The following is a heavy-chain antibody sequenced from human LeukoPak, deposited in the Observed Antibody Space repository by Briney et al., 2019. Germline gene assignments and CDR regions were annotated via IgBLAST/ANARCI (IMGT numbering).Heavy chain of an antibody. V-gene: IGHV1-18*01. D-gene: IGHD3-16*01. CDR2: ISAYNGNT. J-gene: IGHJ1*01. CDR3: ARGGGDYDYVWGSSVAEYFQH. Sequence: ASVKVSCKASGYTFTSYGISWVRQAPGQGLEWMGWISAYNGNTNYAQKLQGRVTMTTDTSTSTAYMELRSLRSDDTAVYYCARGGGDYDYVWGSSVAEYFQHWGQGTLVTVSS. CDR1: GYTFTSYG.